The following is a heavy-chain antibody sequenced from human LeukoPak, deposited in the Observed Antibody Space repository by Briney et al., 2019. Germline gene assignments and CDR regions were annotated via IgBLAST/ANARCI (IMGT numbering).Heavy chain of an antibody. CDR1: GFTFSSYS. CDR3: AKDLNLRGYCDY. CDR2: ISSSRSTI. Sequence: GGSLRLSCAASGFTFSSYSMNWVLQAPGKGLEWVSYISSSRSTIYYADSVKGRFTISRDNSKSTLYLQMNSLRAEDTAVYYCAKDLNLRGYCDYWGQGTLVTVSS. D-gene: IGHD1-14*01. J-gene: IGHJ4*02. V-gene: IGHV3-48*01.